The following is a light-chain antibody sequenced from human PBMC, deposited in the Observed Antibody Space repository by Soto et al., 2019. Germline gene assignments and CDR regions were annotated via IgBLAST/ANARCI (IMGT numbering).Light chain of an antibody. CDR3: HQSYTTPFT. V-gene: IGKV1-39*01. J-gene: IGKJ3*01. CDR2: AAS. CDR1: QNIVGY. Sequence: DLQMTQSPSSLSASVGDRVTITCRASQNIVGYLNWYQQTPGKAPKLLIYAASSLRSGVPSRFRGSVSGTDFNFTISSLQPEDFATYYCHQSYTTPFTFGPGTQVD.